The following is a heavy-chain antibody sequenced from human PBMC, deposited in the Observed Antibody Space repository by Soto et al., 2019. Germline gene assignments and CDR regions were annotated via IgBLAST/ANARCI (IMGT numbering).Heavy chain of an antibody. V-gene: IGHV4-30-4*01. D-gene: IGHD2-8*01. CDR3: AREIMPLTNDWYFDR. CDR2: IFDSGST. Sequence: QVQLQESGPGLVKPSETLSLTCTVSGGSISGGVHSWSWIRQPPGKGLEWIGHIFDSGSTYYHPSLTIRLTISVDTSKNQFSLRLISVTAADTAGYYWAREIMPLTNDWYFDRWGRGTLVTVSS. CDR1: GGSISGGVHS. J-gene: IGHJ2*01.